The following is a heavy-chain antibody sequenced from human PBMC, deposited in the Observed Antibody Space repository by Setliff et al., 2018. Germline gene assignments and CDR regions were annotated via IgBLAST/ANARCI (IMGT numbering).Heavy chain of an antibody. J-gene: IGHJ4*02. CDR1: GYTLTELS. V-gene: IGHV1-24*01. Sequence: ASVKVSCKVSGYTLTELSRHWVRQAPGEGLEWMGGFDPEDGETIYAQKFQGRVTMTEDTSTDTAYMELSSLRSDDTAVYYCARVSEAAAAGFDYWGQGTLVTVSS. D-gene: IGHD6-13*01. CDR2: FDPEDGET. CDR3: ARVSEAAAAGFDY.